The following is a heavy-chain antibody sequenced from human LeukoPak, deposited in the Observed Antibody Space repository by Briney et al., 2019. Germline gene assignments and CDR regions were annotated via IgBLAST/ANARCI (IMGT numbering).Heavy chain of an antibody. V-gene: IGHV3-21*01. Sequence: GGSLRLSCAASGFTFSSYSMNWVRQAPGKGLEWVSSISSSSSYIYYADSVKGRFTISRDNAKNSLYLQMNSLRAEDTAVYYCARVPYYYDSSGYYRDYWGQGTLVTVSS. CDR1: GFTFSSYS. D-gene: IGHD3-22*01. CDR3: ARVPYYYDSSGYYRDY. CDR2: ISSSSSYI. J-gene: IGHJ4*02.